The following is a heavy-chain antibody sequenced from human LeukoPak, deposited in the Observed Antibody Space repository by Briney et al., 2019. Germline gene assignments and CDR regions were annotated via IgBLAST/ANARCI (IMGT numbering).Heavy chain of an antibody. Sequence: GGSLRLSCAASGFTFSSYGMHWVRQAPGKGLEWVAFIRYDGSNKYYADSVKGRFTISRDNSKNTLYLQMNSLRAEDTAVYYCAKDVGRGWYSGAKYYFDYWGQGTLVTVSS. CDR2: IRYDGSNK. CDR1: GFTFSSYG. J-gene: IGHJ4*02. V-gene: IGHV3-30*02. CDR3: AKDVGRGWYSGAKYYFDY. D-gene: IGHD6-19*01.